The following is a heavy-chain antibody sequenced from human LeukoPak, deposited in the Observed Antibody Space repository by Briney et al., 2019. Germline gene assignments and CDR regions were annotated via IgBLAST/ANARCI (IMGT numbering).Heavy chain of an antibody. CDR3: AKDSRLIITYFDS. Sequence: GGSLRLSCATSGFTFTSYAMSWVRQAPGKGLEWLSGISSGGGNTYYADSVRGRLTISRDTSKNTLYLQMHSLRADDTAVYFCAKDSRLIITYFDSWGQGTLVTVSS. D-gene: IGHD3-22*01. CDR1: GFTFTSYA. V-gene: IGHV3-23*01. J-gene: IGHJ4*02. CDR2: ISSGGGNT.